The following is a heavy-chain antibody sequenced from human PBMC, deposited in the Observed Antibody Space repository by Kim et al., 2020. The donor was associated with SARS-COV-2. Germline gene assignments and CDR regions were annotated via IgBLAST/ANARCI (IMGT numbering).Heavy chain of an antibody. Sequence: GGSLRLSCAASGFTFSSYGMHWVRQAPGKGLEWVAVISYDGSNKYYADSVKGRFTISRDNSKNTLYLQMNSLRAEDTAVYYCAKGGWEMATNLLDHWGQ. D-gene: IGHD5-12*01. CDR1: GFTFSSYG. V-gene: IGHV3-30*18. CDR2: ISYDGSNK. CDR3: AKGGWEMATNLLDH. J-gene: IGHJ4*02.